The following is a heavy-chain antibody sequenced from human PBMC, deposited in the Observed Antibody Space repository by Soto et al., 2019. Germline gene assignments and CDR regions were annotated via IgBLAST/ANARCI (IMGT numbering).Heavy chain of an antibody. D-gene: IGHD5-18*01. J-gene: IGHJ4*02. Sequence: SETLSLTCAVSGGSISSGGYSWSWIRQPPGKGLEWIGYIYHSGSTYYNPSLKSRVTISVDRSKNQFSLKLSSVTAADTAVYYCARVGRGYSYGYDYWGQGTLVTVSS. CDR3: ARVGRGYSYGYDY. CDR1: GGSISSGGYS. V-gene: IGHV4-30-2*01. CDR2: IYHSGST.